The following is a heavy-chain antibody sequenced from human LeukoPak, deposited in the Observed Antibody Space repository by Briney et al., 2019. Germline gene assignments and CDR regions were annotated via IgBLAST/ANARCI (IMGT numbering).Heavy chain of an antibody. CDR3: ARPKTKRGPPFDY. Sequence: VASVKVSCKASGYTFTGYYMHWVRQAPGQGLEWMGGIIPIFGTANYAQKFQGRVTITTDESTSTAYMELSSLRSEDTAVYYCARPKTKRGPPFDYWGQGTLVTVSS. J-gene: IGHJ4*02. V-gene: IGHV1-69*05. CDR1: GYTFTGYY. CDR2: IIPIFGTA.